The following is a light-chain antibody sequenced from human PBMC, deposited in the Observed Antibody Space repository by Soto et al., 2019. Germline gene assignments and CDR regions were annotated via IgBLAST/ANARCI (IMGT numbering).Light chain of an antibody. Sequence: SYELTQPPSVSLAPGTTARITCGENNIGSKSVHWYQQKPGQAPVLVIYYDSDRPSGIPERFSGSNSGNTATLTISSVEAGDVADGDCQVWDTSSDHYVVFGGGTQVT. CDR3: QVWDTSSDHYVV. V-gene: IGLV3-21*04. CDR2: YDS. CDR1: NIGSKS. J-gene: IGLJ2*01.